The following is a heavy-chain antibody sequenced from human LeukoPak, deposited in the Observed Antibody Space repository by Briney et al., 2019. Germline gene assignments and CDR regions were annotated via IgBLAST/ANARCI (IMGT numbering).Heavy chain of an antibody. CDR2: IYYSGST. CDR1: GGSISSGGYY. Sequence: SETLSLTCTVSGGSISSGGYYWSWIRQHPGKGLEWIGYIYYSGSTYYNPSLKSRVTISVDTSKNQFSLKLSSVTAADTAVYYCARVAVDTATVPSLSSFDYWGQGTLVTVSS. D-gene: IGHD5-18*01. J-gene: IGHJ4*02. CDR3: ARVAVDTATVPSLSSFDY. V-gene: IGHV4-31*03.